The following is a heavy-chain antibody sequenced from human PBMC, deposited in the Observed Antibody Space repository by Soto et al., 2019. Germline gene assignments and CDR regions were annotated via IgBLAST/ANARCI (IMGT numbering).Heavy chain of an antibody. CDR3: VKDGDNKNPPLDY. Sequence: GSLRLSCAASGFIFSNYWMSWVRQAPGRGLEWVANIKQDGSETHFVDSVKGRFTISRDNAKNSVFLQMNSLRADDTAVYYCVKDGDNKNPPLDYWGQGAQVTVSS. V-gene: IGHV3-7*05. CDR2: IKQDGSET. D-gene: IGHD1-20*01. J-gene: IGHJ4*02. CDR1: GFIFSNYW.